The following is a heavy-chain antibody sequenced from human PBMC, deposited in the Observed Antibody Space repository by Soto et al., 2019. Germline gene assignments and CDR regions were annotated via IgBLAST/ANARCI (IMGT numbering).Heavy chain of an antibody. CDR1: GFTFSNYW. CDR3: ARSRYLEY. D-gene: IGHD1-20*01. Sequence: GGSLRLSCAASGFTFSNYWISWVRQAPGKGLEWVANIKQDGSEKNYVDSVEGRFTISRDNAKNSLYLQMNSLRAEDTAVYYCARSRYLEYWGQGTLVTVSS. CDR2: IKQDGSEK. V-gene: IGHV3-7*04. J-gene: IGHJ4*02.